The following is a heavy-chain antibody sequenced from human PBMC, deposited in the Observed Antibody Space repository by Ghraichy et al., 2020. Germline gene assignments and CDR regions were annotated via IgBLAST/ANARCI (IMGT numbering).Heavy chain of an antibody. CDR2: IRNKAYGGTT. J-gene: IGHJ4*02. CDR3: TREWYSSSWFY. V-gene: IGHV3-49*03. CDR1: GFTFGDYA. D-gene: IGHD6-13*01. Sequence: GESLNISCTASGFTFGDYAMSWFRQAPGKGLEWVGFIRNKAYGGTTEYAASVRGRFTISRDDSKSIAYLQMNSLKTEDTAVYYCTREWYSSSWFYWGQGTLVTVSS.